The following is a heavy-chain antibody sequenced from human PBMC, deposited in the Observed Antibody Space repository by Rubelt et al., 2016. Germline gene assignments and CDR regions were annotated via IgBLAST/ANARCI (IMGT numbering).Heavy chain of an antibody. CDR3: ARHYSSTWANWFDP. V-gene: IGHV4-31*03. CDR2: VYNSEST. D-gene: IGHD6-13*01. CDR1: GGSISSGVYY. J-gene: IGHJ5*02. Sequence: QVQLQESGPGLVKPSQTLSLTCTVSGGSISSGVYYWSWIRQHPGKGLEWIGYVYNSESTNYHPSLRIRVTISTDTAKNQFSLKLGYVTTADTAVYDCARHYSSTWANWFDPWGQGTLVTVSP.